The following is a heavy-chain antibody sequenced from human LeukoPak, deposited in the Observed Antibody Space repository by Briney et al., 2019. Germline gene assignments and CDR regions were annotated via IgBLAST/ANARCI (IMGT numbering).Heavy chain of an antibody. D-gene: IGHD3-22*01. CDR1: GFTFGDSA. CDR2: IRSKAYGGTT. J-gene: IGHJ4*02. Sequence: SLRLSCTASGFTFGDSAMSWVRQAPGKGLEWVGCIRSKAYGGTTEYAASVKGRFTISRDDSKSIAYLQMNSLKIEDTAVYYCTRDWYYYDSSGYYFDYWGQGTLVTVSS. V-gene: IGHV3-49*04. CDR3: TRDWYYYDSSGYYFDY.